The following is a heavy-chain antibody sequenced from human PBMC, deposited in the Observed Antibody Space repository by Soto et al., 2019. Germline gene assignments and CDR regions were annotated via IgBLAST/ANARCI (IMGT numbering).Heavy chain of an antibody. CDR1: GFTFSSYW. CDR3: ASGWYCSSTSCYYYYYIDV. V-gene: IGHV3-74*01. D-gene: IGHD2-2*01. J-gene: IGHJ6*03. Sequence: GESLKISCAASGFTFSSYWMHWVRQAPGKGLVWVSRINSDGSSTSYADSVEGRFTISRDNAKNTLYLQMNSLRAEDTAVYYCASGWYCSSTSCYYYYYIDVWGKGTTVTVSS. CDR2: INSDGSST.